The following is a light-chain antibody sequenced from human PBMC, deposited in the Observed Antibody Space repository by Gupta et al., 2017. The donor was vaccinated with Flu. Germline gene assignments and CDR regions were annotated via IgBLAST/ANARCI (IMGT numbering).Light chain of an antibody. CDR1: QRINTY. Sequence: IQMTQFPSSLSASVGDRVTITCRASQRINTYLNWYQQKPGKAPNLLISAASTLRSGVPSRFSGSGSGTDFTITISGLQPEDFATYYFQQSYSPLPGTFGQGTKVEIK. CDR3: QQSYSPLPGT. CDR2: AAS. V-gene: IGKV1-39*01. J-gene: IGKJ2*01.